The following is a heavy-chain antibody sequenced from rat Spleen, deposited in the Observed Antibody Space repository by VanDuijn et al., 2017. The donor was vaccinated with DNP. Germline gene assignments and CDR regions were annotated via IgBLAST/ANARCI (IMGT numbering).Heavy chain of an antibody. CDR2: INYDGSNT. CDR3: ARLGGD. J-gene: IGHJ2*01. CDR1: GFTFSDHN. Sequence: EVQLVESGGGLVQPGRSLKLSCAASGFTFSDHNMAWVRQAPKKGLEWVATINYDGSNTYYRDSVKGRFTISRDNAKSTLYLQMNSRRFEDTAIYYCARLGGDWGQGVMVTVSS. V-gene: IGHV5-7*01.